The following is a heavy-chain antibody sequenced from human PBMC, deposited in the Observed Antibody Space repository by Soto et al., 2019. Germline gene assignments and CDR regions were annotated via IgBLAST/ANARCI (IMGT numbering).Heavy chain of an antibody. CDR1: GFTFSDYY. J-gene: IGHJ4*02. Sequence: GGSLRLSCAASGFTFSDYYMSWIRQAPGKGLEWVSYISSSGSTIYYADSVKGRFTISRDNAKNSLYLQMNSLRAEDTAVYYCAKEYNWNDWEYWGQGALVTVSS. D-gene: IGHD1-20*01. CDR3: AKEYNWNDWEY. CDR2: ISSSGSTI. V-gene: IGHV3-11*01.